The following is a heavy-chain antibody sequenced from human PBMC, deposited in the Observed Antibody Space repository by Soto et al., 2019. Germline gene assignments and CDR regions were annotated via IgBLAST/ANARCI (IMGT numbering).Heavy chain of an antibody. CDR2: IYYSGST. Sequence: SETLSLTCTVSGGSISSYYWSWIRQPPGKGLEWIGYIYYSGSTNYNPSLKSRVTISVDTSKNQFSLKLSSVTAADTAVYYCARAYALAGLDYWGQGTLVTVS. J-gene: IGHJ4*02. D-gene: IGHD6-19*01. CDR1: GGSISSYY. CDR3: ARAYALAGLDY. V-gene: IGHV4-59*01.